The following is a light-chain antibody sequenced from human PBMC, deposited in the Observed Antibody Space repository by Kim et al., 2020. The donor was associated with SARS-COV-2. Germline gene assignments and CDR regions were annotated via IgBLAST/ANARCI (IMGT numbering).Light chain of an antibody. Sequence: DIRMNQAPSSLSASVGDIVTITCRASQGMNNYLAWYQQKPGKPPKLVIYAASTMHSGVPSRFSGSGSGTDFTLTISGLQPEDVATYYCQKYNSAPFTFGPGTKVDIK. CDR1: QGMNNY. CDR2: AAS. V-gene: IGKV1-27*01. CDR3: QKYNSAPFT. J-gene: IGKJ3*01.